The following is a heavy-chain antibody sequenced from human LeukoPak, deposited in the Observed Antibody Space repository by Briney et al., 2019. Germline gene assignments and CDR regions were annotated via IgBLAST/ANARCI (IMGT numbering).Heavy chain of an antibody. CDR1: GFTFSSYG. V-gene: IGHV3-30*18. CDR2: ISYDGSNK. Sequence: GGSLRLSCAASGFTFSSYGMHWVRQAPGKGLEWVAVISYDGSNKYYADSVKGRFTISRDNSKNTLYLQVNSLRAEDTAVYYCAKDGASSSFDYWGQGTLVTVSS. J-gene: IGHJ4*02. D-gene: IGHD6-13*01. CDR3: AKDGASSSFDY.